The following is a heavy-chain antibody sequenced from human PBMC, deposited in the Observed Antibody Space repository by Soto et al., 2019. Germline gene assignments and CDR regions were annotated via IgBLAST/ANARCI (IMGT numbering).Heavy chain of an antibody. D-gene: IGHD3-22*01. CDR3: ARDSLLSYYYDSSGFDY. J-gene: IGHJ4*02. Sequence: LRLSCAASGFTFSSYSMNWVRQAPGKGLEWVSSISSSSSYIYYADSVKGRFTISRDNAKNSLYLQMNSLRAEDTAVYYCARDSLLSYYYDSSGFDYWGQGTLVTVSS. V-gene: IGHV3-21*01. CDR1: GFTFSSYS. CDR2: ISSSSSYI.